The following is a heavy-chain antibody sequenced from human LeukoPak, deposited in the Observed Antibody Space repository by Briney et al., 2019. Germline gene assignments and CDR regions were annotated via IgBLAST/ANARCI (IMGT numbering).Heavy chain of an antibody. Sequence: GGSLRLSCAASGFSVGSYTMNWVRQAPGKGLEFVSAISVSGSSTYYADSVKGRFTISRDNSKNTLYLQMSSLRAEDTAVYYCCLTGTPKPYWGQGTLVTVSS. J-gene: IGHJ4*02. D-gene: IGHD1-20*01. CDR2: ISVSGSST. V-gene: IGHV3-23*01. CDR3: CLTGTPKPY. CDR1: GFSVGSYT.